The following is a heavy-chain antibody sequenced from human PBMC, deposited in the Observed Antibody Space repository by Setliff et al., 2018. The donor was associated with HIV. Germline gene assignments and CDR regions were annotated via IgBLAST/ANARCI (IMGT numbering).Heavy chain of an antibody. Sequence: SETLSLTCAVYGGSFSGYYWSWIRQPPGKGLEWIGEINHSGSTNYNPSLKSRVTISVDTSKNQFSLKLSSVTAADAAVYYCARGELLYYYYYGMDVWGQGTTVTVSS. J-gene: IGHJ6*02. CDR3: ARGELLYYYYYGMDV. CDR1: GGSFSGYY. CDR2: INHSGST. D-gene: IGHD1-26*01. V-gene: IGHV4-34*01.